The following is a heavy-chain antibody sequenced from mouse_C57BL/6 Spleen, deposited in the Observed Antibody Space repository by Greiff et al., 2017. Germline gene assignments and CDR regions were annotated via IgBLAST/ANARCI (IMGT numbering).Heavy chain of an antibody. CDR1: GYTFTGYW. D-gene: IGHD2-5*01. V-gene: IGHV1-9*01. Sequence: QVQLQQSGAELMKPGASVKLSCKATGYTFTGYWIEWVKQRPGHGLEWIGEILPGSGSTNYNEKFKGKATFTADTSSNTAYMQLSSLTTEDSAIYYCARRRDSNYLTPWLAYWGQGTLVTVSA. CDR3: ARRRDSNYLTPWLAY. CDR2: ILPGSGST. J-gene: IGHJ3*01.